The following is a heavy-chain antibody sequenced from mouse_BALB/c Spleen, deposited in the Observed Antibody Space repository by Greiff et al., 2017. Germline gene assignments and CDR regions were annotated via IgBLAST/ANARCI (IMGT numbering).Heavy chain of an antibody. CDR1: GFSLTSYG. CDR3: ARERSFAY. CDR2: IWAGGST. Sequence: VKVVESGPGLVAPSQSLSITCTVSGFSLTSYGVHWVRQPPGKGLEWLGVIWAGGSTNYNSALMSRLSISKDNSKSQVFLKMNSLQTDDTAMYYCARERSFAYWGQGTLVTVSA. D-gene: IGHD1-1*01. V-gene: IGHV2-9*02. J-gene: IGHJ3*01.